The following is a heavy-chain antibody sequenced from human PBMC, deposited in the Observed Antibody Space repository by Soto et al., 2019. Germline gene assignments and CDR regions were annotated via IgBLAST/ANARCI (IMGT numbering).Heavy chain of an antibody. CDR3: AKVVVSSFFDY. D-gene: IGHD2-8*02. V-gene: IGHV3-23*01. J-gene: IGHJ4*02. CDR2: ISGSGVST. Sequence: GGSLRLSGAASGFTFSSYSMSWVRQAPGKGLEWVSAISGSGVSTDYADSVKGRFTISRDNSKNTLHLQMNSLRAEDTAVYYCAKVVVSSFFDYWGQGTLVTVSS. CDR1: GFTFSSYS.